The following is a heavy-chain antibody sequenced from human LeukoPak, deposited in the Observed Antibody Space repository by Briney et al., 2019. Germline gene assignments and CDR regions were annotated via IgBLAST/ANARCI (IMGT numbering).Heavy chain of an antibody. D-gene: IGHD3-3*01. CDR1: GFTFSSYA. CDR3: AKDIYDFWSGYYGPLDY. V-gene: IGHV3-23*01. CDR2: ISGSGGST. J-gene: IGHJ4*02. Sequence: TGGSLRLSCAASGFTFSSYAMSWVRQAPGKGLEWVSAISGSGGSTYYADSVKGRFTISRDNSKNTLYLQMNSLRAEDTAVYYCAKDIYDFWSGYYGPLDYWGQGTLVTVSS.